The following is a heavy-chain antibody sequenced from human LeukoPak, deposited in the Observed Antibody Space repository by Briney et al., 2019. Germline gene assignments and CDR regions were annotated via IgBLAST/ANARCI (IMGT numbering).Heavy chain of an antibody. V-gene: IGHV4-59*01. Sequence: PSETLSLTCTVSGGSISTYYWSWIRQPPGKGLEWIGYIYYSGSTDYNPSLKRRLTMSVDTSKNLFSLRLSSVIAADTAVYFCARVDCSSTNCNYGYYFDYWGQGTLVTVSS. CDR2: IYYSGST. CDR3: ARVDCSSTNCNYGYYFDY. D-gene: IGHD2-2*01. CDR1: GGSISTYY. J-gene: IGHJ4*02.